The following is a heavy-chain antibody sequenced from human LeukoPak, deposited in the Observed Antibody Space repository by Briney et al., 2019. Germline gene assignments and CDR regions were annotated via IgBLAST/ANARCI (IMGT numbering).Heavy chain of an antibody. CDR2: ISGSGGST. V-gene: IGHV3-23*01. CDR3: YKDHPRIAVADDAFDI. D-gene: IGHD6-19*01. Sequence: GGSLRLSCAASGFTFSSYAMSWVRQAPGKGLEWVSAISGSGGSTYYADSVKGRFTISRDNSKNTLYLQMNSLRAEDTAVYYCYKDHPRIAVADDAFDIWGQGTMVTVSS. CDR1: GFTFSSYA. J-gene: IGHJ3*02.